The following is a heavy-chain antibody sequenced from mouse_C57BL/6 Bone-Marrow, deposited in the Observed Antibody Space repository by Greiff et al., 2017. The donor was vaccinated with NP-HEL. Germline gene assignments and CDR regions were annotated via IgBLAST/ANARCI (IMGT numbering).Heavy chain of an antibody. Sequence: VQLQQPGAELVKPGASVKMSCKASGYTFTSYWITWVKQRPGQGLEWIGDIYPGSGSTNYNEKFKSKATLTADTSSSTAYMQISSLTSEDSAVCYCARRETQIRVDFGGWGTGATVTVSS. V-gene: IGHV1-55*01. CDR1: GYTFTSYW. CDR3: ARRETQIRVDFGG. D-gene: IGHD1-1*01. J-gene: IGHJ1*03. CDR2: IYPGSGST.